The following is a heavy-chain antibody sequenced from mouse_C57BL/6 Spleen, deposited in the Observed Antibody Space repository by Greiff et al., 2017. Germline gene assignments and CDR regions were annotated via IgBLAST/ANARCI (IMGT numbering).Heavy chain of an antibody. D-gene: IGHD1-1*01. CDR2: IDPSDSYT. CDR1: GYTFTSYW. CDR3: ARGGTTVVAPMDY. Sequence: QVQLKESGAELVMPGASVKLSCKASGYTFTSYWMHWVKQRPGQGLEWIGEIDPSDSYTNYNQKFKGKSTLTVDKSSSTAYIQLSSLTSEDSAVYYCARGGTTVVAPMDYWGQGTSVTVSS. V-gene: IGHV1-69*01. J-gene: IGHJ4*01.